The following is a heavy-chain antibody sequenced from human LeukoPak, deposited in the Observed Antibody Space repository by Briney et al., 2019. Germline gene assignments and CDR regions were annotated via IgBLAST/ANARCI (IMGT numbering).Heavy chain of an antibody. CDR2: ISTSSSTI. CDR1: GFTLSSYS. D-gene: IGHD6-19*01. V-gene: IGHV3-48*02. Sequence: GGSLRLSCAASGFTLSSYSLNWVRQAPGKGLEWVSYISTSSSTIYYADSVKGRFTISRDNAKNSLYLQMNSLRDEDTAVYYCARDYRSSSGWTVDYWGQGTLVTVSS. J-gene: IGHJ4*02. CDR3: ARDYRSSSGWTVDY.